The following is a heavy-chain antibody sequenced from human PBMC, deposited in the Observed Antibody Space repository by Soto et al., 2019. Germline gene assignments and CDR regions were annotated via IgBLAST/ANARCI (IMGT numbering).Heavy chain of an antibody. D-gene: IGHD6-19*01. Sequence: ASVTVSCKASGYTFTSYAMHWVRQAPGQRLEWMGWINAGNGNTKYSQKFQGRVTITRDTSASTAYMELSSLRSEDTAVYYCARVRSSGRRLFDYWGQGTLVTVSS. CDR2: INAGNGNT. CDR3: ARVRSSGRRLFDY. CDR1: GYTFTSYA. V-gene: IGHV1-3*01. J-gene: IGHJ4*02.